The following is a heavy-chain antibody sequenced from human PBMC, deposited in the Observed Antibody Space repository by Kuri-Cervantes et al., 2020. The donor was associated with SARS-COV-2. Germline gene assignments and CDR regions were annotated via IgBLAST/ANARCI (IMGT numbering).Heavy chain of an antibody. D-gene: IGHD4-17*01. CDR3: ARADYGDFVAYNWFDP. J-gene: IGHJ5*02. V-gene: IGHV2-5*02. CDR1: GFSLSTSGVG. CDR2: IYWDDDK. Sequence: SGPTLVKPTQTLTLTCTFSGFSLSTSGVGVGWIRQPPGKALEWLALIYWDDDKRHSPSLKSRLTITKDTSKNQVVLTMTNMDPVDTATYYCARADYGDFVAYNWFDPWGQGTLVTVSS.